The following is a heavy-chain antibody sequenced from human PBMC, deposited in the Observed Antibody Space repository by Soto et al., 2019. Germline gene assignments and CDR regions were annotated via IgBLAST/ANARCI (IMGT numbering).Heavy chain of an antibody. CDR3: AKVSSSWYAGFFDL. Sequence: GGSLRLSCAASGFTFSSYAMILVRQAQGKGLEWVSAISGSGGSTYYADSVKGRFTISRDNSMNTLYLQMNTLRAEDTAIYYCAKVSSSWYAGFFDLWGQGTLVTVSS. J-gene: IGHJ4*02. V-gene: IGHV3-23*01. CDR1: GFTFSSYA. CDR2: ISGSGGST. D-gene: IGHD6-13*01.